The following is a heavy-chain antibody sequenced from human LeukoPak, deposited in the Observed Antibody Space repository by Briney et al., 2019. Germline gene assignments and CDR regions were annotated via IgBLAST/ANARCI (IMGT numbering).Heavy chain of an antibody. J-gene: IGHJ4*02. CDR3: ARTYYYESGNSYNFDY. CDR1: GFSFNTSAVC. D-gene: IGHD3-10*01. V-gene: IGHV2-70*17. CDR2: IDWDDDK. Sequence: SGPALVKPTQTLTLTCTFSGFSFNTSAVCVSWIRQPPGKALEWLARIDWDDDKFYSTSLKTRLTIFKDTSKNQVVLTMTNMDPVDTATYYCARTYYYESGNSYNFDYWGQGTLVTVSS.